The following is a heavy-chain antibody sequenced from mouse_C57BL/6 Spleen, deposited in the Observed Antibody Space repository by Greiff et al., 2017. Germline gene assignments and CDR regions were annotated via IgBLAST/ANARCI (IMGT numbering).Heavy chain of an antibody. CDR2: ISNGGGST. J-gene: IGHJ1*03. CDR1: GFTFSDYY. V-gene: IGHV5-12*01. D-gene: IGHD1-1*01. CDR3: ARHYYGSSYVGEYFDV. Sequence: EVKVVESGGGLVQPGGSLKLSCAASGFTFSDYYMYWVRQTPEKRLEWVAYISNGGGSTYYPDTVKGRFTISRDNAKNTLYLQMSRLKSEDTAMYYCARHYYGSSYVGEYFDVWGTGTTVTVSS.